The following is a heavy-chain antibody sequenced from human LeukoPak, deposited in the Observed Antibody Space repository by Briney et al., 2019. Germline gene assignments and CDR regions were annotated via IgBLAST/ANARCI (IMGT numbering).Heavy chain of an antibody. CDR3: ARDSIQLWPNAIDF. V-gene: IGHV3-48*01. Sequence: HTGGSLRLSCAASGLTFNNYWMHWVRQAPGKGLEWIPYISSSSINIHYGDSVKGRFTISRDNAENSLYLQMNSLRAEDTAVYYCARDSIQLWPNAIDFWGQGTLVTVSS. CDR1: GLTFNNYW. D-gene: IGHD1-1*01. J-gene: IGHJ4*02. CDR2: ISSSSINI.